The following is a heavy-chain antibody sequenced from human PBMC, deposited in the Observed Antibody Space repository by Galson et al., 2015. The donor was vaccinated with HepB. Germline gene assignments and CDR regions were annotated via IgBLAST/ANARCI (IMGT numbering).Heavy chain of an antibody. Sequence: SVKVSCKASGGPFSSYTISWVRQAPGQGLEWMGRIIPSLDMANYAQTFQGRVTITADKVTNTAYMELSSLRSEDTALYYCARDWHTVVVTAIHNWFDPWGQGTLVTVAS. CDR2: IIPSLDMA. CDR3: ARDWHTVVVTAIHNWFDP. D-gene: IGHD2-21*02. J-gene: IGHJ5*02. V-gene: IGHV1-69*04. CDR1: GGPFSSYT.